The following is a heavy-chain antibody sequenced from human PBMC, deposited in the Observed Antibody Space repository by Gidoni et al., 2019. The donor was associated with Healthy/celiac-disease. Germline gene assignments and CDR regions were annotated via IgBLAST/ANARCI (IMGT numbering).Heavy chain of an antibody. CDR1: GFTVSSNY. CDR3: AREVVGASKYYFDY. J-gene: IGHJ4*02. CDR2: IYSGGST. D-gene: IGHD1-26*01. V-gene: IGHV3-53*02. Sequence: EVQLVETGGGLIQPGGSLRLSCAASGFTVSSNYMRWVRQAPGKGLEWVSVIYSGGSTYYADSVKGRFTISRDNSKNTLYLQMNSLRAEDTAVYYCAREVVGASKYYFDYWGQGTLVTVSS.